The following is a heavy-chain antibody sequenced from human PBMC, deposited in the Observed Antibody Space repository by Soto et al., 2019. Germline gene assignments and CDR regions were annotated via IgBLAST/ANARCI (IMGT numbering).Heavy chain of an antibody. D-gene: IGHD3-10*01. CDR2: ISSSSSYI. CDR3: VKEHITMIRDYGMDV. V-gene: IGHV3-21*01. Sequence: GGSLRLSCAASGFTFITYSMNWVRQAPGKGLEWVSYISSSSSYIYYADSVKGRFTISRDDSKNTLCLQMSSLRAEDTAVYYCVKEHITMIRDYGMDVWGQGTTVTVSS. CDR1: GFTFITYS. J-gene: IGHJ6*02.